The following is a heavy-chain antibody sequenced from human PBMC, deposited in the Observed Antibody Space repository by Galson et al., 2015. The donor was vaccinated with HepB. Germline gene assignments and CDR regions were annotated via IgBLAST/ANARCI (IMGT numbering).Heavy chain of an antibody. Sequence: QSGAEVKKPGESLKVSCKVSGYTLTELSMHWVRQAPGKGLEWMGGFDPEDGETIYAQKFQGRVTMTEDTSTDTAYMELSSLRSEDTAVYYCATDRQQWGNDAFDIWGQGTMVTVSS. J-gene: IGHJ3*02. CDR2: FDPEDGET. D-gene: IGHD6-19*01. V-gene: IGHV1-24*01. CDR3: ATDRQQWGNDAFDI. CDR1: GYTLTELS.